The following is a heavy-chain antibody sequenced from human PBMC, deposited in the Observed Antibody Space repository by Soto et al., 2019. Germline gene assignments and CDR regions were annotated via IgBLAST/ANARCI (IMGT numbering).Heavy chain of an antibody. J-gene: IGHJ5*02. V-gene: IGHV4-39*01. Sequence: SETLSLTCTVSGGSISSSSYYWGWIRQPPGKGLEWIGSIYYSGSTYYNPSLKSRVTISVDTSKNQFSLKLSSVTAADTAVYYCARHCGGGTCYSWGGEHQFDPWGQGTLVTVSS. D-gene: IGHD2-15*01. CDR2: IYYSGST. CDR3: ARHCGGGTCYSWGGEHQFDP. CDR1: GGSISSSSYY.